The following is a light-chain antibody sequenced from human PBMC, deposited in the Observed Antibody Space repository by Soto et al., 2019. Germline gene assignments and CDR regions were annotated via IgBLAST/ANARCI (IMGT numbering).Light chain of an antibody. CDR3: HQRQIGPRT. Sequence: IVLTQCTATLSSFPGDRVTLSCRASQSFXTRFAWYQHKPGQAPRLLXDLASNRAAGCPASFSGSGSGTDFTLTISDVDPEYCEGYYWHQRQIGPRTFGQGTKVDIK. J-gene: IGKJ1*01. V-gene: IGKV3-11*01. CDR1: QSFXTR. CDR2: LAS.